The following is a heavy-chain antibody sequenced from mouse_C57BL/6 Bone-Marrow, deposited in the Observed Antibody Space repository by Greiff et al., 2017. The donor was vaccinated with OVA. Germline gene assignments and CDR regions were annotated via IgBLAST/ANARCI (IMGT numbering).Heavy chain of an antibody. CDR1: GYTFTSYW. CDR3: AKYYYGSSYAMDY. J-gene: IGHJ4*01. V-gene: IGHV1-64*01. CDR2: IHPNSGST. D-gene: IGHD1-1*01. Sequence: QVQLQQPGAELVKPGASVKLSCKASGYTFTSYWMHWVKQRPGQGLEWIGMIHPNSGSTNYNEKFKSKATLTVDKSSSTAYMHLSSLTSEDSAVYYCAKYYYGSSYAMDYWGQGTSVTVSS.